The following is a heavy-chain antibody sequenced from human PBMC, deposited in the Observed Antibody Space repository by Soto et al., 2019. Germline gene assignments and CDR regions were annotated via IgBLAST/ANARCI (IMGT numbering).Heavy chain of an antibody. V-gene: IGHV4-4*07. CDR1: GCSISSYY. CDR3: ARACSSNSCYDVFDY. J-gene: IGHJ4*02. D-gene: IGHD2-2*01. Sequence: SESLTLTCTVSGCSISSYYWSWIRQPAGKGLEWIGRIYTSGSTNYNPSLKSRVTMSVDTSKNQFSLKLSSVTAADTAVYYCARACSSNSCYDVFDYWGQGTLVTVSS. CDR2: IYTSGST.